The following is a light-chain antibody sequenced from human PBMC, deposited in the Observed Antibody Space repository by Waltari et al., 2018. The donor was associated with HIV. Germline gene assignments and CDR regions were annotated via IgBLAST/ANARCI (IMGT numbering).Light chain of an antibody. CDR1: SSDIGTFNL. CDR2: EGS. J-gene: IGLJ1*01. Sequence: QSALTQPASVSGSPGQSITISCTGTSSDIGTFNLVSWYQQRPGKAPKLIIHEGSKRPSGVSNRFSGSRSGTTASLTISGLQADDEADYYCCSYAAGGNYVFETGTEVTVL. V-gene: IGLV2-23*01. CDR3: CSYAAGGNYV.